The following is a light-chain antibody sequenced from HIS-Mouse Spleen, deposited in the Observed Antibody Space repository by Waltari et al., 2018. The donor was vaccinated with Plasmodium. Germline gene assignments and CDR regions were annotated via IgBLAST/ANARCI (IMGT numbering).Light chain of an antibody. CDR1: QSISSY. Sequence: DIQMTQSPSSLSASVGARATITCRASQSISSYLNWYQQKPWKAPKLLSYAASSLQSGVPSRFSGSGAGTGFTLTISSLQPEDFATYYCQQSYSTPCTFGPGTKVDIK. CDR2: AAS. CDR3: QQSYSTPCT. J-gene: IGKJ3*01. V-gene: IGKV1-39*01.